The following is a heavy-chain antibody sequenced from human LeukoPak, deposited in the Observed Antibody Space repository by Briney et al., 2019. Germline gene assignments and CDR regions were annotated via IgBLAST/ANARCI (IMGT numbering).Heavy chain of an antibody. V-gene: IGHV4-59*08. CDR2: IYYSGST. CDR1: GGSISSYY. J-gene: IGHJ4*02. Sequence: SETLSLTRTVSGGSISSYYWSWIRQPPGKGLEWIGYIYYSGSTNYNPSLKSRVTISVDTSKNQFSLKLSSVTAADTAVYYCARLGGRAYSYVGDFDYWGPGTLVTVSS. D-gene: IGHD5-18*01. CDR3: ARLGGRAYSYVGDFDY.